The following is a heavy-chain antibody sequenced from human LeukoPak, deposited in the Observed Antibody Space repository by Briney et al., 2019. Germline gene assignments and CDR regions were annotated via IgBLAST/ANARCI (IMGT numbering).Heavy chain of an antibody. Sequence: RLSCAAFGFTFSSYGMHWVRQTPGKGLEGVAFIRHDGSYQQYADSVKGRFTVSRDNSKNTLYLQMNSLRAEDTAVYYCAKEKMATIYYFDYWGQGTLVTVSS. CDR2: IRHDGSYQ. CDR1: GFTFSSYG. CDR3: AKEKMATIYYFDY. J-gene: IGHJ4*02. V-gene: IGHV3-30*02. D-gene: IGHD5-24*01.